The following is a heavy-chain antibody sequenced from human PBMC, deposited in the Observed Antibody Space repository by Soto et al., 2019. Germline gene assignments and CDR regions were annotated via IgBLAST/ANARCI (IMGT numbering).Heavy chain of an antibody. D-gene: IGHD3-16*02. CDR1: GYTLTELS. Sequence: ASVKVSCKVSGYTLTELSMHWVRQAPGKGLEWMGGMNPNGGDTGYAQKFQGRVTMTRNTSISTAYMELSSLRSEDTAVYYCARGLGGVIVPDYYYYMDVWGKGTTVTVSS. V-gene: IGHV1-8*01. CDR3: ARGLGGVIVPDYYYYMDV. CDR2: MNPNGGDT. J-gene: IGHJ6*03.